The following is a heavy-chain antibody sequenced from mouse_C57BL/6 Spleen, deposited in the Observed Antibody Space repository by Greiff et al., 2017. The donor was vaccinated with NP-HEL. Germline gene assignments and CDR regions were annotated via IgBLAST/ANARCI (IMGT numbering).Heavy chain of an antibody. CDR2: FYPGSGSI. J-gene: IGHJ3*01. CDR3: ARHEGYYYGSSPWFAY. CDR1: GYTFTEYT. V-gene: IGHV1-62-2*01. Sequence: QVQLKESGAELVKPGASVKLSCKASGYTFTEYTIHWVKQRSGQGLEWIGWFYPGSGSIKYNEKFKDKATLTADKSSSTVYMELSRLTSEDSAVYFCARHEGYYYGSSPWFAYWGQGTLVTVSA. D-gene: IGHD1-1*01.